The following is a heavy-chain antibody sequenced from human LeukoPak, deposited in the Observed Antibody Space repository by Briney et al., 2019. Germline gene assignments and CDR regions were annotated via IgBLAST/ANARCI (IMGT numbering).Heavy chain of an antibody. CDR2: IIPIFGTA. CDR3: AREGEAAAGTESPTINWFDP. V-gene: IGHV1-69*05. D-gene: IGHD6-13*01. J-gene: IGHJ5*02. CDR1: GGTFSSCA. Sequence: ASVKVSCKASGGTFSSCAISWVRQAPGQGLEWMGRIIPIFGTANYAQKFQGRVTITTDESTSTAYMELSSLRSEDTAVYYCAREGEAAAGTESPTINWFDPWGQGTLVTVSS.